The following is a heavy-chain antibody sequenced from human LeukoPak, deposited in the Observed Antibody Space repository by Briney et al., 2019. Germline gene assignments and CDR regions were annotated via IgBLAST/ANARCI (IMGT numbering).Heavy chain of an antibody. J-gene: IGHJ4*02. CDR2: VSGSGGNT. CDR1: GFTFSTYA. V-gene: IGHV3-23*01. CDR3: AKSGLSRFDY. D-gene: IGHD4/OR15-4a*01. Sequence: GGSLRPSCAASGFTFSTYAMSWVRQAPGKGLEWVATVSGSGGNTHYADSVKGRFTISRDNTKNTLSLQMNSLRAEDTAVYYCAKSGLSRFDYWGQGTLITVSS.